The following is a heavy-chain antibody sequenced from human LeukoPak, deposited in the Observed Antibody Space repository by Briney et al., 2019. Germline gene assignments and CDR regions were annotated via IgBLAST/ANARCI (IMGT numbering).Heavy chain of an antibody. D-gene: IGHD3-9*01. CDR3: AKGDVLPSYPTFDY. Sequence: GGSLRLSCAASGFTFSSYALSWVRQAPGKGLEWVSVISASGGTTYYADSVKGRFTISRDTSKDTVYLQMHSLRAEDTAVYYCAKGDVLPSYPTFDYWGQGTLVTVSP. V-gene: IGHV3-23*01. J-gene: IGHJ4*02. CDR1: GFTFSSYA. CDR2: ISASGGTT.